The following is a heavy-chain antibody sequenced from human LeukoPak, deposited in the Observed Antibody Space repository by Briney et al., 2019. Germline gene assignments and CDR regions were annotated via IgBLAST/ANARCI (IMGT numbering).Heavy chain of an antibody. CDR2: ISGSGATT. V-gene: IGHV3-23*01. D-gene: IGHD1-1*01. CDR1: GFTFSSYV. Sequence: PGGSLRLSCAASGFTFSSYVMSWVRQAPGKGLEWVSAISGSGATTYYADSVKGRFTISRDNSKNTLHLHMNSLRAEDTAVYYCAKRVSGTTFYRGQGTLVTVSS. J-gene: IGHJ4*02. CDR3: AKRVSGTTFY.